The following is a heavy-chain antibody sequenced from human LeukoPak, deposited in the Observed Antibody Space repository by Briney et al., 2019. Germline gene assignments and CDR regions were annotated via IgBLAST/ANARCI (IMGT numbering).Heavy chain of an antibody. Sequence: GRSLRLSCSASGFTFSSYGMHWVRQAPGKGLEWVAMIWSDGNKKNYVDSAKGRFTISRDNSKNTLYLQMNSLRAEDTAVYYCAKTRGSSSVLFDYWGQGTLVTVSS. CDR2: IWSDGNKK. J-gene: IGHJ4*02. CDR1: GFTFSSYG. CDR3: AKTRGSSSVLFDY. D-gene: IGHD3-16*01. V-gene: IGHV3-33*06.